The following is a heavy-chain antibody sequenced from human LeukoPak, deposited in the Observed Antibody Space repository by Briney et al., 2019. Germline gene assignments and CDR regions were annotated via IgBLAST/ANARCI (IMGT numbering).Heavy chain of an antibody. CDR2: IYYTGST. CDR1: GDSISSSIYY. CDR3: ARLKGYSSGWYPSYYFDY. D-gene: IGHD6-19*01. Sequence: SETLSLTCTVSGDSISSSIYYWGWIRQPPGKGLEWIGYIYYTGSTNYNPSLQSRVTISVDTSKNQFSLKLSSVTAADTAMYYCARLKGYSSGWYPSYYFDYWGQGTLVTVSS. J-gene: IGHJ4*02. V-gene: IGHV4-61*05.